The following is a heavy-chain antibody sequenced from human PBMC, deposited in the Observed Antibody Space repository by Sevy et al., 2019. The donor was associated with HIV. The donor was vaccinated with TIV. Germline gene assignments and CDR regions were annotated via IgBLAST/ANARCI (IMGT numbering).Heavy chain of an antibody. Sequence: ASVKVSCKASGYTFTGYYMHWVRQAPGQGLEWMGWINPNSGGTNYAQKFQGRVTMTRDTSISTAYMELRRLRSDDTVVYYGARGPPYYYGSSRPYYGMDVWGQGTTVTVSS. CDR1: GYTFTGYY. J-gene: IGHJ6*02. CDR2: INPNSGGT. CDR3: ARGPPYYYGSSRPYYGMDV. D-gene: IGHD3-22*01. V-gene: IGHV1-2*02.